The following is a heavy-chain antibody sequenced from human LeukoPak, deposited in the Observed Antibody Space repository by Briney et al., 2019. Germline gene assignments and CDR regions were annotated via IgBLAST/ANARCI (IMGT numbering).Heavy chain of an antibody. J-gene: IGHJ3*02. CDR2: IYHSGST. D-gene: IGHD2-21*02. CDR3: TRCARYCGSGCYPDAFDI. V-gene: IGHV4-61*01. CDR1: GGSVNSNIYY. Sequence: PSETLSLTCTVSGGSVNSNIYYWSWIRQPPGKGLEWIGYIYHSGSTNYNTSLKSRVTMSVDTSKNQFSLNLNSVTAADTAVYYCTRCARYCGSGCYPDAFDIWGQGTMVTVSS.